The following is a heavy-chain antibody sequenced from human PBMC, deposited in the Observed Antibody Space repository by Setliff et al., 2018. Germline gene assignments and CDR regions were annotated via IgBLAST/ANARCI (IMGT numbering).Heavy chain of an antibody. CDR2: INPKSGVT. V-gene: IGHV1-2*02. CDR3: ARGGVTAVWDLTD. Sequence: SCAASGFTFSSYGMHWVRQAPRQGLEWLGWINPKSGVTSYAQSFQGRIAMTRDTSINTVYMELNSLTSDDTAVYYCARGGVTAVWDLTDWGQGTLVTVSS. CDR1: GFTFSSYG. J-gene: IGHJ4*02. D-gene: IGHD2-21*02.